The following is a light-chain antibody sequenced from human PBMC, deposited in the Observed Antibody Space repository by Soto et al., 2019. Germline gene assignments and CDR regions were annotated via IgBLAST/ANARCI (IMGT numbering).Light chain of an antibody. CDR1: QAISNY. CDR2: ATS. V-gene: IGKV1-27*01. Sequence: DIQMTQSPSSLSASVGGRVTITCRASQAISNYLAWYQQKPGKVPKLLIYATSTLESGVPSRFSGSGSGTDFTLTISSLQPEDVATYYCQKYNTARWTFGQGTKVDIK. J-gene: IGKJ1*01. CDR3: QKYNTARWT.